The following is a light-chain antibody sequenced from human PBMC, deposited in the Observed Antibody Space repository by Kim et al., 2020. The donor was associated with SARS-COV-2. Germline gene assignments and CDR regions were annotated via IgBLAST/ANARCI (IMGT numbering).Light chain of an antibody. CDR2: RNN. J-gene: IGLJ3*02. Sequence: PGQRVPISCSGSSSTIGSNYVYWYQQLPGTAPKLLIYRNNQRPSGVPDRFSGSKSGTSASLAISGLRSEDEADYYCAAWDDSFWVFGGGTQLTVL. CDR1: SSTIGSNY. V-gene: IGLV1-47*01. CDR3: AAWDDSFWV.